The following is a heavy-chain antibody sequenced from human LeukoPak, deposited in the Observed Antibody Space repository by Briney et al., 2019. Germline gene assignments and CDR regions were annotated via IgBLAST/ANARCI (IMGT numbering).Heavy chain of an antibody. Sequence: ASVKVSCKASGYTITGYYMHWVRRAPGQGLEWMGRINPNSGGTNYAQKFQGWVTMTRDTSISTAYMELSRLRSDDTAVYYCAKNYGSGSQYYFDYWGQGTLVTVSS. CDR2: INPNSGGT. D-gene: IGHD3-10*01. CDR3: AKNYGSGSQYYFDY. CDR1: GYTITGYY. J-gene: IGHJ4*02. V-gene: IGHV1-2*04.